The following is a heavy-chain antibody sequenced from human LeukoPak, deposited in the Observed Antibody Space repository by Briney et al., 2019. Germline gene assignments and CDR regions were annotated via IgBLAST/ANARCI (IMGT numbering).Heavy chain of an antibody. Sequence: TSETLSLTCAVYGGSFSGYYWSWIRQPPGKGLEWIGEINHSGSTNYNPSLKSRVTISVDTSKNQFSLKLSSVTAADTAVYYCARGPPNSYITMVQGVITLFDYWGQGTLVTVSS. CDR1: GGSFSGYY. V-gene: IGHV4-34*01. J-gene: IGHJ4*02. D-gene: IGHD3-10*01. CDR3: ARGPPNSYITMVQGVITLFDY. CDR2: INHSGST.